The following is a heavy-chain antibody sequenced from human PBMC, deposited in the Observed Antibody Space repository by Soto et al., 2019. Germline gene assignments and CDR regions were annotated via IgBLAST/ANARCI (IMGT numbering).Heavy chain of an antibody. CDR1: GFTFSSYA. J-gene: IGHJ4*02. V-gene: IGHV3-30-3*01. D-gene: IGHD6-6*01. CDR3: ARAKAARREFDY. Sequence: GGSLRLSCAASGFTFSSYAMHWVRQAPGKGLEWVAVISYDGSNKYYADSVKGRFTISRDNSKNTLYLQMNSLRAEDTAVYYCARAKAARREFDYWGQGTLVTVS. CDR2: ISYDGSNK.